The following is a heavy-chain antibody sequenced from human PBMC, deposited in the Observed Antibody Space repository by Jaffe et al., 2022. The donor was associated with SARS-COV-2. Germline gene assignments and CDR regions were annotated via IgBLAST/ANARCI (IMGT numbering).Heavy chain of an antibody. CDR3: ASLESAPGYCTNGVCFHNY. D-gene: IGHD2-8*01. J-gene: IGHJ4*02. CDR1: GYTFTGYY. V-gene: IGHV1-2*06. Sequence: QVQLVQSGAEVKKPGASVKVSCKASGYTFTGYYMHWVRQAPGQGLEWMGRINPNSGGTNYAQKFQGRVTMTRDTSISTAYMELSRLRSDDTAVYYCASLESAPGYCTNGVCFHNYWGQGTLVTVSS. CDR2: INPNSGGT.